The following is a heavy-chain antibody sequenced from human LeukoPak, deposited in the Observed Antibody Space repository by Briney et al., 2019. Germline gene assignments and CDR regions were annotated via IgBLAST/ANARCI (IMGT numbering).Heavy chain of an antibody. D-gene: IGHD4-11*01. CDR1: GFSFSDYS. CDR3: ATGGNFYYSH. V-gene: IGHV3-33*08. Sequence: GGSLRLSCAASGFSFSDYSMNWIRQAPGKGLEWVAVAYGDGSSQYYADSVKGRFSISKDISKNTLSLQMNSLRAEDTAVYSCATGGNFYYSHWGQGTLVTVSS. J-gene: IGHJ1*01. CDR2: AYGDGSSQ.